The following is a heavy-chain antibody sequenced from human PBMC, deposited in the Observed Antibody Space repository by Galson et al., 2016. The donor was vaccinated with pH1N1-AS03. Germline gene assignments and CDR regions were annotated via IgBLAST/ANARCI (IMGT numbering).Heavy chain of an antibody. CDR2: ISAYYGDT. J-gene: IGHJ4*02. CDR3: VSKSEISGVVFFNY. Sequence: SVKVSCKASGYTFTTYGISWVRQAPGQGLEWMGWISAYYGDTHFAHKFQERVTLTRDTSTATAYMELRNLRSDDTAVYYCVSKSEISGVVFFNYWGQGTLVTVSS. V-gene: IGHV1-18*01. D-gene: IGHD3-3*01. CDR1: GYTFTTYG.